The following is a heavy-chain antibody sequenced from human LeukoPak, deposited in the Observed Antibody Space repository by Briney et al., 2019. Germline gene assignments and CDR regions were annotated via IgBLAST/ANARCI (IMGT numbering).Heavy chain of an antibody. CDR1: GYSISTSYF. V-gene: IGHV4-38-2*02. J-gene: IGHJ4*02. CDR2: IYHRGTT. D-gene: IGHD3-22*01. Sequence: PSETLSPTCTVSGYSISTSYFWGWIRQPPGKGLVWIGNIYHRGTTYYNPSLMTRVNIAVDTSKNQLSLKLTSVTAADTAVYYCARDGAVSGYSFDYWGQGILVTVSS. CDR3: ARDGAVSGYSFDY.